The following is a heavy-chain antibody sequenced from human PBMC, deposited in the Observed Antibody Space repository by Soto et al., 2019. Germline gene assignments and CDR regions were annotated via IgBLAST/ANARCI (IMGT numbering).Heavy chain of an antibody. CDR3: ARRTGDYGY. Sequence: SETLSLTCAVYGGAFSGYYWSWIRQPPGKGLEWIGEINHRGSTNYNPSLKSRVTISVDTSKNQFSLMLSSVTAADTAVYYCARRTGDYGYWGQGTLVTVSS. CDR1: GGAFSGYY. J-gene: IGHJ4*02. D-gene: IGHD4-17*01. CDR2: INHRGST. V-gene: IGHV4-34*01.